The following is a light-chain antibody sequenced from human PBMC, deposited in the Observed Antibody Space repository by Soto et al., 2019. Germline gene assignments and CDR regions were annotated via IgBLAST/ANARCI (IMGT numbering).Light chain of an antibody. Sequence: EIVLTQSPGTLSLSPGERATLSCRASQSVSSSYLAWYQQKPGQAPRLLIYAASTRATGIPDRFSGSGSGTDFTLTISRLEPEDFAVYYCQQYDRSPSYIFGQGTKLEIK. V-gene: IGKV3-20*01. CDR1: QSVSSSY. CDR3: QQYDRSPSYI. CDR2: AAS. J-gene: IGKJ2*01.